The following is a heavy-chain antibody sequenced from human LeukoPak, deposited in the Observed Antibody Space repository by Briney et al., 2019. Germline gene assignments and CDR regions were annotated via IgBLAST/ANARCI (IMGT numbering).Heavy chain of an antibody. Sequence: SETLSLTCGVSGDSISSDYYWGWIRQPPGKGLEWIGYIYHSGSTYYNSSLKSRVTISVDTSKNQFSLKLSSVTAADTAVYYCARLTRIAVAGPNNFDYWGQGTLVTVSS. D-gene: IGHD6-19*01. V-gene: IGHV4-38-2*01. CDR3: ARLTRIAVAGPNNFDY. CDR2: IYHSGST. J-gene: IGHJ4*02. CDR1: GDSISSDYY.